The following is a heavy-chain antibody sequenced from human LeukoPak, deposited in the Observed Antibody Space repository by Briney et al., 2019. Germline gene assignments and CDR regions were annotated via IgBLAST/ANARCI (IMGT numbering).Heavy chain of an antibody. CDR2: ISAYNGNT. CDR3: ARDPRVQYYYASGSYHFDY. Sequence: ASVKVSCKASGYTFTSYSISWVRQAPGQGLEWMGWISAYNGNTNYAQKLQGRVTMTTDTSTSTAYKELRSLRSDDTAIYYCARDPRVQYYYASGSYHFDYWGQGTLVTVSS. J-gene: IGHJ4*02. D-gene: IGHD3-10*01. V-gene: IGHV1-18*01. CDR1: GYTFTSYS.